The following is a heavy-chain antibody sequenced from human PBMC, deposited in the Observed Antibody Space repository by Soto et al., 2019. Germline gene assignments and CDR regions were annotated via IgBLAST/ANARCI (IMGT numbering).Heavy chain of an antibody. V-gene: IGHV3-64D*06. CDR2: ISSNGGST. Sequence: PGGSLILSCSASGFTFSSYDIHWVRQAPGKGLEYVSSISSNGGSTYYAVSVKCRFTISRDNSRNTLYLQMSSLRAEDTAVYYCLKPPGYYYDISTYYSVWGQGTLVTVSS. CDR1: GFTFSSYD. CDR3: LKPPGYYYDISTYYSV. D-gene: IGHD3-22*01. J-gene: IGHJ4*02.